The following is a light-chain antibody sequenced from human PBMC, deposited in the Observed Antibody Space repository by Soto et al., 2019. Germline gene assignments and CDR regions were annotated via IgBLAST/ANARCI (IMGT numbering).Light chain of an antibody. CDR2: GAS. J-gene: IGKJ5*01. CDR3: QQHNAWHQIT. V-gene: IGKV3-15*01. Sequence: EIVMTQSPGTLSVSPGERATLSCRASQSISTNVGWYQQRPGQAPRLLIYGASTRATGIPARFSGSGSGTEFTLTTSRLESEDSAVYYCQQHNAWHQITFGQGTRLEIK. CDR1: QSISTN.